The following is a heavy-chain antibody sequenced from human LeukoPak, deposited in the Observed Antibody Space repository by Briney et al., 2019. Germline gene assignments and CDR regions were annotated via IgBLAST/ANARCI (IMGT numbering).Heavy chain of an antibody. J-gene: IGHJ4*02. V-gene: IGHV6-1*01. CDR2: TYYNSKWYN. CDR3: ARDSNGWYNHLDY. D-gene: IGHD6-19*01. CDR1: GDSVSSNSAA. Sequence: SQTLSLACAISGDSVSSNSAAWNWIRQSPSRGLEWLGRTYYNSKWYNDYAESVKSRITITPDTSKNQFSLQLNSVTPEDTALYYCARDSNGWYNHLDYWGQGTLVTVSS.